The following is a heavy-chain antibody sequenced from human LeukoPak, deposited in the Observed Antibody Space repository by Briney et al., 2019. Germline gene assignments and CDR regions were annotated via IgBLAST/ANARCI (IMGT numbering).Heavy chain of an antibody. CDR1: GYTCTGYY. CDR3: ARSIVVVVAATPDY. D-gene: IGHD2-15*01. V-gene: IGHV1-2*02. J-gene: IGHJ4*02. CDR2: INPNSGGT. Sequence: ASVKVSCKASGYTCTGYYMHWVRQAPGQGLEWMGWINPNSGGTNYAQKFQGRVTMTRDTSISTAYMELSRLRSDDTAVYYCARSIVVVVAATPDYWGQGTLVTVSS.